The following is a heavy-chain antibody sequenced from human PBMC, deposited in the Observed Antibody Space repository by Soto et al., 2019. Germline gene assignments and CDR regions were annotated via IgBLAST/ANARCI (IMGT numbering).Heavy chain of an antibody. D-gene: IGHD2-21*01. CDR3: ARGLSVDKVDY. CDR2: IYDGGSI. CDR1: GDSIRNENFC. J-gene: IGHJ4*02. V-gene: IGHV4-30-4*01. Sequence: QVQLQESGPGLVNPSQTLSLTCTVSGDSIRNENFCWSWIRQPPDKGLEWIGHIYDGGSIYTNPTLNSRVTIAVDTSKTQFSLTLSSVSAADTAVYYCARGLSVDKVDYWRQGPLVTVSS.